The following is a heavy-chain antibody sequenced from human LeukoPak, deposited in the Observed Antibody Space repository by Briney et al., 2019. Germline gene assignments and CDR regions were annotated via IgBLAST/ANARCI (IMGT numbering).Heavy chain of an antibody. Sequence: SETLSLTCTVSGGSISSYYWSWIRQPPGKGLEWIGYIYYSGSTNYNPSLKSRVTISVDTSKNQFSLKLSSVTAADTAVYYCARPDIVAIGAFDIWGQGTMVTVSS. CDR3: ARPDIVAIGAFDI. V-gene: IGHV4-59*08. J-gene: IGHJ3*02. CDR1: GGSISSYY. CDR2: IYYSGST. D-gene: IGHD5-12*01.